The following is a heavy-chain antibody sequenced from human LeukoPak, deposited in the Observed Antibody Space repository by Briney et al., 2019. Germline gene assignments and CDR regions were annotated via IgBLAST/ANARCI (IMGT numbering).Heavy chain of an antibody. CDR2: IYHSGST. D-gene: IGHD6-25*01. Sequence: PSETLSLTCTVSGYSISSGYYWGWIRQPPGKGLEWIGGIYHSGSTYYNPSLKSRVTISVDTSKNQFSLKLSSVTAADTAVYYCARVRGRQDINFDYWGQGTLVTVSS. J-gene: IGHJ4*02. CDR1: GYSISSGYY. V-gene: IGHV4-38-2*02. CDR3: ARVRGRQDINFDY.